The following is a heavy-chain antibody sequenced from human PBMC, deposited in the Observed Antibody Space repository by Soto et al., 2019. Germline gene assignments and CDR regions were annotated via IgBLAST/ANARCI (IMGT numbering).Heavy chain of an antibody. CDR3: ATGYCISTSCYLYYYYYGMDV. J-gene: IGHJ6*02. D-gene: IGHD2-2*03. CDR1: GGTFSSYA. Sequence: QVQLVQSGAEVKKPGSSVKVSCKASGGTFSSYAISWVRQAPGQGLEWMGGIIPIFGTANYAQKFQGRVTITADESTXXAXMXXSSLRSEDTAVYYCATGYCISTSCYLYYYYYGMDVWGQGTTVTVSS. V-gene: IGHV1-69*12. CDR2: IIPIFGTA.